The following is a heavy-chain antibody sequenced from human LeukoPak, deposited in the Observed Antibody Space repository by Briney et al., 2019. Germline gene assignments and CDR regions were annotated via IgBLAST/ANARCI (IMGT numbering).Heavy chain of an antibody. CDR3: ARDNGYQLLLLDYYYGMDV. Sequence: ASVKVSCKASGYTFTSYGISWVRQAPGQGLEWMGWISAYNGNTNYAQKLQGRVTMTTDTSTSTAYMELRSLRSDDTAVYYCARDNGYQLLLLDYYYGMDVWGQGTTVTVSS. J-gene: IGHJ6*02. CDR2: ISAYNGNT. V-gene: IGHV1-18*01. CDR1: GYTFTSYG. D-gene: IGHD2-2*01.